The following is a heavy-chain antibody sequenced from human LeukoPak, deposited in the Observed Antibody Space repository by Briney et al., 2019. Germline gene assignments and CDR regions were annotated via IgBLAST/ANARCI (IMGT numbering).Heavy chain of an antibody. CDR2: IYYSGST. CDR1: GGSISSYY. D-gene: IGHD3-10*01. Sequence: SETLSLTCAVSGGSISSYYWSWIRQPPGKGLEWIGYIYYSGSTNYNPSLKSRVTISVDTSKNQFSLKLSSVTAADTAVYYCARGGGYYYGSGSPAGAFDIWGQGTMVTVSS. CDR3: ARGGGYYYGSGSPAGAFDI. J-gene: IGHJ3*02. V-gene: IGHV4-59*01.